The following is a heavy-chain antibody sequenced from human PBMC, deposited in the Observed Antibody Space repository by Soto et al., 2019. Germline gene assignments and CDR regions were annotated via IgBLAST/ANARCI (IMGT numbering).Heavy chain of an antibody. J-gene: IGHJ6*02. D-gene: IGHD2-21*02. CDR2: IYFSGST. CDR1: GGSISSFY. CDR3: ARDYGGDPSYGLDV. V-gene: IGHV4-59*01. Sequence: SETLSLTCTISGGSISSFYWTWIRQPPGKGLEWLGNIYFSGSTNYNPSLESRVTISIARSQNQFSLKLTSVTAADTAVYYCARDYGGDPSYGLDVWGQGTTVTVSS.